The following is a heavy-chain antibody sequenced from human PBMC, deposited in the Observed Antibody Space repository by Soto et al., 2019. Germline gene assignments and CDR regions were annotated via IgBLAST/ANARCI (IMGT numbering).Heavy chain of an antibody. CDR3: ASTYGGDGVHYYFGRDV. V-gene: IGHV3-33*01. J-gene: IGHJ6*02. D-gene: IGHD2-21*02. Sequence: QVQLVESGGGVVQSGRSLRLSCAASGFTFTSYGMHWVRQAPGKGLAWVAVTWFDGSKRYYADSVKGRFTISRDNGKDTMYMQMDGLRVEDTAVYYSASTYGGDGVHYYFGRDVWGQGTTVTVSS. CDR2: TWFDGSKR. CDR1: GFTFTSYG.